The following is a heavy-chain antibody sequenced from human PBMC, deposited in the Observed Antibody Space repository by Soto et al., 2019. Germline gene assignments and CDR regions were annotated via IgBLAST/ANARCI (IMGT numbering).Heavy chain of an antibody. V-gene: IGHV3-33*01. CDR2: IWYDGSNK. CDR1: GFTFSSYG. CDR3: ARDQYYYDSSGLQH. D-gene: IGHD3-22*01. Sequence: QTGGSLRLSCAASGFTFSSYGMHWVRQAPGKGLEWVAVIWYDGSNKYYADSVKGRFTISRDNSKNTLYLQMNSLRAEDTAVYYCARDQYYYDSSGLQHWGQGTLVTVSS. J-gene: IGHJ1*01.